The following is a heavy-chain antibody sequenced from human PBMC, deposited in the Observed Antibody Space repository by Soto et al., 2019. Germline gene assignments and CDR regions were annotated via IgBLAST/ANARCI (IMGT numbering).Heavy chain of an antibody. Sequence: QVQLVQSGAEVKKPGSSVKVSCKASGGTFSSYAISWVRQAPGQGLEWMGGIIPIFGTANYAQKFQGRVTITADESTSTAYMELSSLRSEDTAVYYCARDAYYCSGGSCYSGPDAFDIWGQGTTVTVSS. CDR2: IIPIFGTA. D-gene: IGHD2-15*01. CDR1: GGTFSSYA. J-gene: IGHJ3*02. V-gene: IGHV1-69*01. CDR3: ARDAYYCSGGSCYSGPDAFDI.